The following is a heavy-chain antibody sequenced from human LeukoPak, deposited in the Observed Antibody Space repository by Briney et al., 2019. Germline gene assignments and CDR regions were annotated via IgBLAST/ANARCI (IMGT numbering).Heavy chain of an antibody. V-gene: IGHV1-69*04. CDR3: ARSSSAYVFDY. CDR2: IIPILGIA. J-gene: IGHJ4*02. D-gene: IGHD2-2*01. Sequence: ASVKVYCKASGGTFSSYAISWVRQAPGQGLEWMGRIIPILGIANYAQKFQGRVTITADKSTSTAYMELSSLRSEDTAVYYCARSSSAYVFDYWGQGTLVTVSS. CDR1: GGTFSSYA.